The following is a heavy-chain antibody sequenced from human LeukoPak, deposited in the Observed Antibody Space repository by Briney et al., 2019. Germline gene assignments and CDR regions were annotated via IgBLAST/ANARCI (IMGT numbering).Heavy chain of an antibody. CDR2: IKQDGSEK. V-gene: IGHV3-7*01. CDR3: ARARRRIQLWSSLDFDY. J-gene: IGHJ4*02. CDR1: GFTFSSYW. D-gene: IGHD5-18*01. Sequence: GGSLRLSCAASGFTFSSYWMSWVRQAPGKGLEWVAHIKQDGSEKYYVDSVKGRFTISRDNAKNSLYLQMNSLRAEDTAVYYCARARRRIQLWSSLDFDYWGQGTLVTVSS.